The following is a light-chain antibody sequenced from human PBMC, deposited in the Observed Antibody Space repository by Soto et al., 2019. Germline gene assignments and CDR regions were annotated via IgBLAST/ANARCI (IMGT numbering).Light chain of an antibody. V-gene: IGKV3-15*01. J-gene: IGKJ1*01. CDR2: GAS. Sequence: ELVMTRSPVTLSVSPGERATLAGRASQNVSNNLTWYQQKPGKAPRLLIYGASTMATGIPARFSGTGSGTDFTLTVSSLQSEDIAIYYCQQYDNWPQTFGQGTKVDIK. CDR1: QNVSNN. CDR3: QQYDNWPQT.